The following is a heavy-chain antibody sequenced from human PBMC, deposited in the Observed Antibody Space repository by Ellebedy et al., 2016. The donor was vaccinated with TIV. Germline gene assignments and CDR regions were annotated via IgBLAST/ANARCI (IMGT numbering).Heavy chain of an antibody. Sequence: GESLKISCAASGFTVTTNYMNRVRQAPGKGLEWVSVIFSAADGGETHYADSVKGRFTISRDNTKNSLYLQMNSLRAEDTAVYYCSFSRLVPYWGQGTLVTVSS. CDR3: SFSRLVPY. CDR1: GFTVTTNY. J-gene: IGHJ4*02. V-gene: IGHV3-53*01. D-gene: IGHD6-19*01. CDR2: IFSAADGGET.